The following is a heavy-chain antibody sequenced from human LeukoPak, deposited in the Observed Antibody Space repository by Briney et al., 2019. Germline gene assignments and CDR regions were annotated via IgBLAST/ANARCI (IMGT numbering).Heavy chain of an antibody. CDR1: GFTFSSYS. V-gene: IGHV3-48*01. J-gene: IGHJ4*02. CDR3: ARDRGIAVADYFDY. CDR2: ISSSSSTI. Sequence: GGSLRLSCAASGFTFSSYSMNWVRQAPGKGLEWVSYISSSSSTIYYADSVKGRFTISRDNAKNSLYLQMISLRAEDTAVYYCARDRGIAVADYFDYWGQGTLVTVSS. D-gene: IGHD6-19*01.